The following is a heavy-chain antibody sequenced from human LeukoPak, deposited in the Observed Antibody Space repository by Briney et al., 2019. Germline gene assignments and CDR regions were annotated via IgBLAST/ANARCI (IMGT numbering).Heavy chain of an antibody. CDR3: AKDGNYYGSGSYSG. CDR1: GGSISNYY. D-gene: IGHD3-10*01. J-gene: IGHJ4*02. V-gene: IGHV4-59*01. Sequence: SETLSLTCTVSGGSISNYYWSWIRQPPGKGPEWIGYIYNSGHTNYNPSLKSRVTISEDTSKNQLSLKLSSVTAADTAVYYCAKDGNYYGSGSYSGWGQGTLVTVSS. CDR2: IYNSGHT.